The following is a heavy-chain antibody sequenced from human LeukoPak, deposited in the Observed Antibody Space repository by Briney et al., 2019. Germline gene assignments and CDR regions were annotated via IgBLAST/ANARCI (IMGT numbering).Heavy chain of an antibody. D-gene: IGHD5-24*01. CDR2: IYYSGST. CDR3: AKIARRVGYKPPHDY. J-gene: IGHJ4*02. V-gene: IGHV4-39*01. CDR1: GGSISSSSYY. Sequence: SETLSLTCTVSGGSISSSSYYWGWIRQPPGKGLEWIGSIYYSGSTYYNPSLKSRVTISVDTSKNQFSLKLSSVTAADTAVYYCAKIARRVGYKPPHDYWGQGTLVTVSS.